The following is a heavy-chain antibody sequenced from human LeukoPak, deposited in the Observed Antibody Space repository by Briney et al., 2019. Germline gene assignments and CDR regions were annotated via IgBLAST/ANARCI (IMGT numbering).Heavy chain of an antibody. J-gene: IGHJ6*02. D-gene: IGHD6-13*01. CDR2: ISYDGSNK. CDR3: AIDGYSSSWYAYYYYGMDV. CDR1: GFTFSSYG. Sequence: GGSLRLSCAASGFTFSSYGMHWVRQAPGKGLEWVAVISYDGSNKYYADSVKGRFTISRDNSKNTMYLQMNSLRAEDTAGYYCAIDGYSSSWYAYYYYGMDVWGQGTTVTVSS. V-gene: IGHV3-30*03.